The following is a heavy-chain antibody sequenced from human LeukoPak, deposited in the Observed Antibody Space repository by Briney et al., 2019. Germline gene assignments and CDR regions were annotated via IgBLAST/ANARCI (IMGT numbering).Heavy chain of an antibody. J-gene: IGHJ3*02. CDR3: ARGDFTSWIQLWMNADAFDI. V-gene: IGHV4-39*07. CDR1: GGSISSSSYY. D-gene: IGHD5-18*01. CDR2: IYYSGST. Sequence: SETLSLTCTVSGGSISSSSYYWGWIRQPPGKGLEWIGSIYYSGSTYYNPSLKSRVTISVDTSKNQFSLKLSSVTAADTAVYYCARGDFTSWIQLWMNADAFDIWGQGTMVTVSS.